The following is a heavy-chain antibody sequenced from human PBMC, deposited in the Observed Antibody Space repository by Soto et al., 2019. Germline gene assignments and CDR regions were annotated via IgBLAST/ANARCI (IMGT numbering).Heavy chain of an antibody. Sequence: SETLSLTCTVSGGSISSYRWSWIRQPAWKGLKWIGRISNNVNTQYNPSLKSRVTVSVDTSRNQFFLNLHSVTAADSAVYFCGRESGETWDYEDYWGQGTQVTVSS. V-gene: IGHV4-4*07. CDR2: ISNNVNT. J-gene: IGHJ4*02. CDR3: GRESGETWDYEDY. CDR1: GGSISSYR. D-gene: IGHD1-7*01.